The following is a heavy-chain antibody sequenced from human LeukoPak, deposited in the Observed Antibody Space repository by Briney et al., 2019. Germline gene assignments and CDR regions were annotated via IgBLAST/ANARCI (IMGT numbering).Heavy chain of an antibody. D-gene: IGHD3-3*01. J-gene: IGHJ5*02. CDR1: GYTFTSYD. Sequence: ASVKVSCKASGYTFTSYDINWVRQATGQGLEWMGWMNPNSGNTGYAQKFQGRVTMTRKTSISTAYMELSSLRSEDTAVYYCARGRGRTIFGVVTNRNRFDPWGQGTLVTVSS. CDR3: ARGRGRTIFGVVTNRNRFDP. CDR2: MNPNSGNT. V-gene: IGHV1-8*01.